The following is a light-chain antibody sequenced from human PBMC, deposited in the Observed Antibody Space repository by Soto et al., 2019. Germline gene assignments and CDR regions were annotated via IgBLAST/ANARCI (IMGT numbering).Light chain of an antibody. J-gene: IGLJ3*02. V-gene: IGLV2-8*01. CDR3: GSYGGSNNFV. CDR2: EVN. Sequence: QSALTQPPSASGSPGQSVTISCTGTSSDVGGYNYVSWYQQHPGKAPKLMIYEVNKRPSGVPDRFSGSKSGNSASLTVSGLQVEDEADYYCGSYGGSNNFVFGGGTKLTVL. CDR1: SSDVGGYNY.